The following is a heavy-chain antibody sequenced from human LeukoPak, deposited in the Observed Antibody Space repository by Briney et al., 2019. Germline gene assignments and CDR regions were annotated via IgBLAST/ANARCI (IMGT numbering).Heavy chain of an antibody. CDR3: SKDDDSSGYPSYYFDY. CDR2: ISGSGGST. V-gene: IGHV3-23*01. CDR1: GFTFSSYA. D-gene: IGHD3-22*01. Sequence: PGGSLRLSCAASGFTFSSYAMSWVRQAPGKGLEWVSGISGSGGSTYYADSVKGRFTISRDNSKNTLDLQMNSPRADDSSVYYHSKDDDSSGYPSYYFDYWGQGTLVTVSS. J-gene: IGHJ4*02.